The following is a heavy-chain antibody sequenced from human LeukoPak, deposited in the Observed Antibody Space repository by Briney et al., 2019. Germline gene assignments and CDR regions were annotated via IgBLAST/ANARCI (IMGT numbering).Heavy chain of an antibody. D-gene: IGHD5-12*01. V-gene: IGHV4-61*02. CDR2: IYTSGST. Sequence: SETLSLTCTVSGGSISSGSYYWSWIRQPAGKGLEWIGRIYTSGSTNYNPSLKSRVTISVDTSKNQFSLKLSSVTAADTAVYYCAGEWPPDYWGQGTLVTVSS. J-gene: IGHJ4*02. CDR3: AGEWPPDY. CDR1: GGSISSGSYY.